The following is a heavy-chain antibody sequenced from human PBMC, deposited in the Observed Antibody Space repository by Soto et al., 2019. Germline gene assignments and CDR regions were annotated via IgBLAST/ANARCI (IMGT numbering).Heavy chain of an antibody. CDR2: ISGRGDDT. CDR1: GFTFSRYA. J-gene: IGHJ4*02. CDR3: ARAQPTYSSSYFDY. V-gene: IGHV3-23*01. D-gene: IGHD3-22*01. Sequence: RVSPRLSFAASGFTFSRYAMSWVRQAPGKGLEWVSTISGRGDDTYYTDSVKGRFTISRDNSKNTLYVHMNSLRAEDTAVYYCARAQPTYSSSYFDYWGQGTLVTVSS.